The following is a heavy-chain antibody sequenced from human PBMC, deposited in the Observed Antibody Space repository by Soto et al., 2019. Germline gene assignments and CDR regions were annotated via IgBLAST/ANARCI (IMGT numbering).Heavy chain of an antibody. CDR1: GYTFTSNS. D-gene: IGHD6-6*01. J-gene: IGHJ6*01. Sequence: GASVKVSCKASGYTFTSNSIGWVRQAPGQGLEWMGWINVYNGNTKYAQQLQGRVTLNTDTSTSKAYMDLRSLRSDETAVYYCATREAARINFSYSYGMDVSGLGTTVKVSS. CDR3: ATREAARINFSYSYGMDV. V-gene: IGHV1-18*04. CDR2: INVYNGNT.